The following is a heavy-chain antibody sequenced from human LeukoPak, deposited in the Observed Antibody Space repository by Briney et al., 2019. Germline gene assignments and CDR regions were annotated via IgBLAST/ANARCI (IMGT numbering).Heavy chain of an antibody. J-gene: IGHJ4*02. Sequence: GGSLRLSCAASGFTFRSYEMNWVRQAPGKGLEWVSYISGSGSTTYYADSVKGRVTISRDNAKNSLYLQMNSLRAEDTAVYYCAREGYYGSGTIDYWGQGTLVTVSS. D-gene: IGHD3-10*01. V-gene: IGHV3-48*03. CDR1: GFTFRSYE. CDR3: AREGYYGSGTIDY. CDR2: ISGSGSTT.